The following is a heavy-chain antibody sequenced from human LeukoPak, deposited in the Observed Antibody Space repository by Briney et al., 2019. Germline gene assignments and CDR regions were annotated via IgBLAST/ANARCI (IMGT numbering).Heavy chain of an antibody. Sequence: GASVKVSCKASGYTFTSYGISWVRQAPGQGLEWMGWISAYNGNTNYAQKLQGRVTMTTDTSTSTAYMELRSLRSDDTAVYYCARAQFEYYYGSGSYYIPHFDYWGQGTLVTVSS. J-gene: IGHJ4*02. D-gene: IGHD3-10*01. V-gene: IGHV1-18*01. CDR1: GYTFTSYG. CDR2: ISAYNGNT. CDR3: ARAQFEYYYGSGSYYIPHFDY.